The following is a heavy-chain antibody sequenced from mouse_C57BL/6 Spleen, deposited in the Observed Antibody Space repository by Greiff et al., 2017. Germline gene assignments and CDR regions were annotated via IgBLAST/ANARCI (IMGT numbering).Heavy chain of an antibody. CDR1: GFTFTDYY. Sequence: EVMLVESGGGLVQPGGSLSLSCAASGFTFTDYYMSWVRQPPGKALEWLGFIRNKANGYTTEYSASVKGRFTISRDNSQSILYLQMNALRAEDSATYYCARIYYDYDGYFDVWGTGTTVTVSS. CDR3: ARIYYDYDGYFDV. J-gene: IGHJ1*03. D-gene: IGHD2-4*01. V-gene: IGHV7-3*01. CDR2: IRNKANGYTT.